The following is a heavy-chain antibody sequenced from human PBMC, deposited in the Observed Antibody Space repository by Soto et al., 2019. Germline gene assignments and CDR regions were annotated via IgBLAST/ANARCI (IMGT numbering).Heavy chain of an antibody. CDR1: GFTFSSYA. V-gene: IGHV3-23*01. CDR2: ISDSGGSA. CDR3: AKDVSYGGKRPYYFDY. Sequence: GSLRLSCAASGFTFSSYAMSWVRQAPGKGLEWVSGISDSGGSAYYADSVKGRFTISRDNSKNTLYLQMNSLRAEDTAVYYCAKDVSYGGKRPYYFDYWGQGTLVTVSS. J-gene: IGHJ4*02. D-gene: IGHD4-17*01.